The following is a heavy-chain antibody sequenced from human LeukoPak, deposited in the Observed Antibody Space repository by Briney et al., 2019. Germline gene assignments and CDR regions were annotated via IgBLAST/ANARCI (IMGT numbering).Heavy chain of an antibody. CDR2: ISGSGGST. CDR3: AKVAIVATIKGGGFDY. Sequence: PGGSLRLSCAVSGFTFSSYAMSWVRQAPGKGLEWVSTISGSGGSTFYADSVKGRFTISRDNSKNTLYLQMNSLRAEDTAVYYCAKVAIVATIKGGGFDYWGQGTLVTVSS. D-gene: IGHD5-12*01. J-gene: IGHJ4*02. CDR1: GFTFSSYA. V-gene: IGHV3-23*01.